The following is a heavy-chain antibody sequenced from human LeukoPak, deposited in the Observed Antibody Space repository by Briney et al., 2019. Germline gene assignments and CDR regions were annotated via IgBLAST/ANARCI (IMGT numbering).Heavy chain of an antibody. Sequence: ASVKVSCKASGYTFTGYDMHWVRQAPGQGLEWMGWINPNSGGTNYAQKFQGRATMTRDTSISTAYMELRSLRSDDTAVYYCAREYCSGGSCRDYYFDYWGQGTLVTVSS. V-gene: IGHV1-2*02. CDR2: INPNSGGT. J-gene: IGHJ4*02. CDR1: GYTFTGYD. CDR3: AREYCSGGSCRDYYFDY. D-gene: IGHD2-15*01.